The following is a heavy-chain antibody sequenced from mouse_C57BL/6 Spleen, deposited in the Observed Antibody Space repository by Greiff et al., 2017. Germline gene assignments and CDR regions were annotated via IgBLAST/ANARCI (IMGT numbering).Heavy chain of an antibody. J-gene: IGHJ2*01. V-gene: IGHV1-54*01. CDR1: GYAFTNYL. D-gene: IGHD1-1*01. Sequence: VQLKESGAELVRPGTSVKVSCKASGYAFTNYLIEWVKQRPGQGLEWIGVINPGSGGTNYNEKFKGKATLTADKSSSTAYMQLSSLTSEDSAVYFCARWGTYGSSYYFDYWGQGTTLTVSS. CDR3: ARWGTYGSSYYFDY. CDR2: INPGSGGT.